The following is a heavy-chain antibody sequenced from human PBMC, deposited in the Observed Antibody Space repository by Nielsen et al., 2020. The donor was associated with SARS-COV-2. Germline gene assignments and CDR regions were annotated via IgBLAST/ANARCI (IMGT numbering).Heavy chain of an antibody. Sequence: ASVKVSCKASGYTFTGYYMHWVRQAPGQGLEWMGIINPSGGSTSYAQKFQGRVTMTRDTSTSTVYMELSSLRSEDTAVYYCARDWQQPIDYYYGMDVWGQGTTVTVSS. D-gene: IGHD6-13*01. J-gene: IGHJ6*02. CDR1: GYTFTGYY. CDR3: ARDWQQPIDYYYGMDV. V-gene: IGHV1-46*01. CDR2: INPSGGST.